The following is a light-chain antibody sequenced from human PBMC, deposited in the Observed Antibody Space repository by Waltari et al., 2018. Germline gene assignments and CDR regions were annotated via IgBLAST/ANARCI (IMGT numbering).Light chain of an antibody. CDR1: NSDIGAYNY. CDR3: SSFTVTDTLVV. J-gene: IGLJ2*01. CDR2: YVI. V-gene: IGLV2-14*03. Sequence: QSALTQPASVSGSPGQPITISCTGTNSDIGAYNYDSWYQQHPGKAPIVIIFYVIFRPSGVSNRFSGSKSGNTASLTITGLQAEDEAHYYCSSFTVTDTLVVFGGGTKLTV.